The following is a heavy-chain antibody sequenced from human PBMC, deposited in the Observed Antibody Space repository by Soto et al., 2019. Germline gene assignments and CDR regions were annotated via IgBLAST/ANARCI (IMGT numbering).Heavy chain of an antibody. CDR1: GGSISSYY. J-gene: IGHJ4*02. CDR3: ARAPPESTYYFDY. CDR2: IYYSGST. Sequence: SETLSLTCTVSGGSISSYYWSWIRQPPGKGLEWIGYIYYSGSTNYNPSLKSRVTISVDTSKNQFSLRLSSVTAADTAVYYCARAPPESTYYFDYWGQGTLVTVSS. V-gene: IGHV4-59*01.